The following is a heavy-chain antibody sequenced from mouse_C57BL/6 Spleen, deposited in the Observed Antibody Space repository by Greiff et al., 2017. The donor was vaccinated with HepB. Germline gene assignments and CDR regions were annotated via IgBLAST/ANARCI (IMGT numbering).Heavy chain of an antibody. J-gene: IGHJ4*01. CDR1: GYAFSSYW. Sequence: QVQLQQSGAELVKPGASVKISCKASGYAFSSYWMNWVKQRPGKGLEWIGQIYPGDGDTNYNGKFKGKATLTADKSSSTAYMQLSSLTSEDSAVYFCARSLVGPYAMDYWGQGTSVTVSS. CDR2: IYPGDGDT. D-gene: IGHD2-14*01. V-gene: IGHV1-80*01. CDR3: ARSLVGPYAMDY.